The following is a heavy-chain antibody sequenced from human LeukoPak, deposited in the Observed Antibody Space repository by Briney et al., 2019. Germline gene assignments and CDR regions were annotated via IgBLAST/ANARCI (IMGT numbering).Heavy chain of an antibody. J-gene: IGHJ5*02. V-gene: IGHV3-30*02. Sequence: AEGSLRLSCAASGFIFSSYGMHWVRQAPGKGLEWVTYIRYDGSNERYAESVRGRFTISRDNSKNTPFLQMNSLRSEDTAVYYCAKDREYYGSGSYQNWFDPWGQGTLVTVSS. D-gene: IGHD3-10*01. CDR2: IRYDGSNE. CDR1: GFIFSSYG. CDR3: AKDREYYGSGSYQNWFDP.